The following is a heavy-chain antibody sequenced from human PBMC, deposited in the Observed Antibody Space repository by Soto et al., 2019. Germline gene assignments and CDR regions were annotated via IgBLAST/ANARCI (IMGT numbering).Heavy chain of an antibody. CDR3: ARSRRGFGSSWYDWFDP. J-gene: IGHJ5*02. CDR2: INGSGST. V-gene: IGHV4-34*01. D-gene: IGHD6-13*01. Sequence: SETLSLTCAVYGGSFSGHYWSWIRQPPGKGLEWIGEINGSGSTKYTPSLKSRVTTSLDTSKNQFSLKLSSVTAADTAVYYCARSRRGFGSSWYDWFDPWGQGTLVTVSS. CDR1: GGSFSGHY.